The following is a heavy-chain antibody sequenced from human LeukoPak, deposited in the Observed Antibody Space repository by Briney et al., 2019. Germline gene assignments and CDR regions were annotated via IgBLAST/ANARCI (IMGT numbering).Heavy chain of an antibody. V-gene: IGHV3-30*02. D-gene: IGHD4-17*01. CDR1: GFTFSSYG. CDR2: IRYDGSNK. Sequence: GGSLRLSCAASGFTFSSYGMHWVRQAPGKGLEWVAFIRYDGSNKYYADSVKGRFTISRDNSKNTLYLQMNSLRAEDTAVYYCANGLTDFGDPLSAFDIWGQGTMVTVSS. CDR3: ANGLTDFGDPLSAFDI. J-gene: IGHJ3*02.